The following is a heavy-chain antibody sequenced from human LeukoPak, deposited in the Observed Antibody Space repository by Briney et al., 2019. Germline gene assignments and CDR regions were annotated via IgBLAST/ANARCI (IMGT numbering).Heavy chain of an antibody. CDR1: GFTFSSYG. CDR2: VRYDGSNK. Sequence: PGGSRRLSCAAAGFTFSSYGMHWVSQAPGKGLGWVAFVRYDGSNKYYADSVKGRFTISRDNSKNTLYLQMNSLRAEDAAVYYCAKDHYDSSGYYEKYFDYWGQGTLVTVSS. J-gene: IGHJ4*02. V-gene: IGHV3-30*02. CDR3: AKDHYDSSGYYEKYFDY. D-gene: IGHD3-22*01.